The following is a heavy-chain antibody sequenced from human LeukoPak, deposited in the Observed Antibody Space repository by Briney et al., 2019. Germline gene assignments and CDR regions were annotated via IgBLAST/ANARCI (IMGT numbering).Heavy chain of an antibody. Sequence: PSENLSPTCAVYGGSFSGYYWSWIRQPPGKGLEWIGEINHSGSTNYNPSLKSRVTISVDTSKNQFSLKLSSVTAADTAVYYCAREIDDGSGSYRPSYLDYWGQGTLVTVSS. CDR1: GGSFSGYY. J-gene: IGHJ4*02. V-gene: IGHV4-34*01. D-gene: IGHD3-10*01. CDR3: AREIDDGSGSYRPSYLDY. CDR2: INHSGST.